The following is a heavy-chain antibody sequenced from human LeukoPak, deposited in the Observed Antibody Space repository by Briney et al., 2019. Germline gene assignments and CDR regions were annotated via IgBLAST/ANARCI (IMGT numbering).Heavy chain of an antibody. D-gene: IGHD3-9*01. CDR1: GFTFSSYA. J-gene: IGHJ4*02. Sequence: GGSLRLSCAASGFTFSSYAMSWVRQAPGKGLEWVSAISGSGGSTYYADSVKGRFTISRDNSKNTLYLQMNSLRAEDTAVYYCAKDQDYDILTGYSPNYFDYWGQGTLVTVSS. CDR2: ISGSGGST. V-gene: IGHV3-23*01. CDR3: AKDQDYDILTGYSPNYFDY.